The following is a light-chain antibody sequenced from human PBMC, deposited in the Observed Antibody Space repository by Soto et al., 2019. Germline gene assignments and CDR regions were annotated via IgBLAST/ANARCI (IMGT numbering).Light chain of an antibody. CDR1: RSDVGSYNL. CDR3: CSYAGRSILYV. J-gene: IGLJ1*01. Sequence: QSVLTQPASVSGSPGQSITISCTGTRSDVGSYNLVSWYQQYPGKAPQLIIYEATKRPSGVPNRFSGSKFDNTASLTISELQAEDEADYYCCSYAGRSILYVFGTGTKSPS. V-gene: IGLV2-23*01. CDR2: EAT.